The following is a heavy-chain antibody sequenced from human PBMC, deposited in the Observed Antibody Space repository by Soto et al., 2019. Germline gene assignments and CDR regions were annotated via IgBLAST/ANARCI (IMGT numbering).Heavy chain of an antibody. CDR2: ISYSGVT. CDR1: GGSLTTTASL. CDR3: TKVGERSQWFDH. Sequence: QVQLQEAGPGLVKPSQTLSLTCTVSGGSLTTTASLWSMTRQHPEKGLEWIGYISYSGVTHYSPSLSSRVSLSADTSQNQVSLQMRSLTASDTTVYYCTKVGERSQWFDHWGRGDLVVVSS. V-gene: IGHV4-31*03. J-gene: IGHJ5*02.